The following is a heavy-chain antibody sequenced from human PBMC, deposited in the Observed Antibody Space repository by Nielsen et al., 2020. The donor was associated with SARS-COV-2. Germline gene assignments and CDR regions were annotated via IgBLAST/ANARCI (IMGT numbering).Heavy chain of an antibody. CDR1: GFTVSSSY. Sequence: GGSLRLSCAASGFTVSSSYMNWVRQAPGKGLEWVSSISSSSSYIYYADSVKGRFTISRDNAKNSLYLQMNSLRAEDTAVYYCATTGDWTTLLWGQGTLVTVSS. CDR3: ATTGDWTTLL. D-gene: IGHD2-21*02. CDR2: ISSSSSYI. J-gene: IGHJ4*02. V-gene: IGHV3-21*01.